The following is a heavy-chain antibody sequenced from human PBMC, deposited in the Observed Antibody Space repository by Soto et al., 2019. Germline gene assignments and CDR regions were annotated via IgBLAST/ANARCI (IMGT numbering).Heavy chain of an antibody. V-gene: IGHV4-39*01. CDR3: ARRGTQNDY. Sequence: QLQLQESGPGLVKPSETLSLTCTVSGGSISSSSYYWAWIRQPPGKGLEWIGSIYYSGSTYYNPSLKSRVTISVDTSKNQFSLKLSSVTAADTAVYYCARRGTQNDYWGQGTLVTVSS. D-gene: IGHD3-16*01. J-gene: IGHJ4*02. CDR1: GGSISSSSYY. CDR2: IYYSGST.